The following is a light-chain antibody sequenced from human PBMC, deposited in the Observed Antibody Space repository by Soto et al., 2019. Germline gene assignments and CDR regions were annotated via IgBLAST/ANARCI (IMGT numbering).Light chain of an antibody. CDR1: ASIRAW. V-gene: IGKV1-5*03. CDR2: KAS. CDR3: HQYNTYSYT. J-gene: IGKJ2*01. Sequence: DIQMTQSPSTLSASVGDRVTITCRASASIRAWLAWYQQKPGKAPKLLIFKASNLHSGVPSRFSGSGSGTEFTLTISSLQPDDSATYYCHQYNTYSYTFGQGTKVEVK.